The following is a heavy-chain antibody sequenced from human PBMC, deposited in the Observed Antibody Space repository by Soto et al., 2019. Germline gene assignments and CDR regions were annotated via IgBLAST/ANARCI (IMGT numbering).Heavy chain of an antibody. CDR1: GFSFSIYG. CDR2: ISHDSSIK. Sequence: GGSLRLSCAASGFSFSIYGMHWVRQAPGKGLEWVALISHDSSIKYYGESVKGRFTISRDNSKNTLSLQMNSLRVDDTAVYFCAKSRIVATINFVYYGMDVWGKGTTVTVSS. D-gene: IGHD5-12*01. J-gene: IGHJ6*04. V-gene: IGHV3-30*18. CDR3: AKSRIVATINFVYYGMDV.